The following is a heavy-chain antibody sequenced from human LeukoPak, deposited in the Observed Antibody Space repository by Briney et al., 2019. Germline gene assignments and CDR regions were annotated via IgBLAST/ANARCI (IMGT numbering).Heavy chain of an antibody. Sequence: SETLSLTCTVSGGSISSSSYYWGWVRQPPGKGLEWMGSIYYSGSTYYNPSLKSRVTISVDTSKNQFSLKLSSVTAADTAMYYCARSELRYFDWLFPPFDYWGQGTLVTVSS. D-gene: IGHD3-9*01. CDR2: IYYSGST. CDR3: ARSELRYFDWLFPPFDY. J-gene: IGHJ4*02. CDR1: GGSISSSSYY. V-gene: IGHV4-39*01.